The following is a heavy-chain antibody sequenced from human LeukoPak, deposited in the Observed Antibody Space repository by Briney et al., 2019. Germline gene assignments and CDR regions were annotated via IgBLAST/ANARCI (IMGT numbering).Heavy chain of an antibody. CDR1: GYTHTDLS. V-gene: IGHV1-24*01. CDR3: VTDIPRRVRGVVYSSFGMDV. D-gene: IGHD3-10*01. CDR2: FDPEDGET. Sequence: ASVKISCKVSGYTHTDLSMHWVRQAPGKGLEWLGGFDPEDGETIYAQKFQGRVTLAEDTSTDTAYMELSSLRSEDTAAYYCVTDIPRRVRGVVYSSFGMDVWGQGTTVTASS. J-gene: IGHJ6*02.